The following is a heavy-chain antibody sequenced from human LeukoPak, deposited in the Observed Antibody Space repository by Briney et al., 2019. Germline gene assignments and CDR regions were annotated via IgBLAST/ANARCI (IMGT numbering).Heavy chain of an antibody. J-gene: IGHJ4*02. CDR3: ARFRVAAATTGFDY. Sequence: GGSLILSCAASGFTFSSYWMHGVRPAPGKGLVWVSRINPDGSSANYADSVKGRFTISRDNAKNTLYLQMNSLRAEDTAVYYCARFRVAAATTGFDYWGQGTLVTVSS. V-gene: IGHV3-74*01. D-gene: IGHD2-15*01. CDR2: INPDGSSA. CDR1: GFTFSSYW.